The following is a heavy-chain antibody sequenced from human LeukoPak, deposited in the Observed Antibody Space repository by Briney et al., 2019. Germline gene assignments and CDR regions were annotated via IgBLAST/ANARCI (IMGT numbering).Heavy chain of an antibody. CDR1: GGTFSSYA. Sequence: SVKVSCKASGGTFSSYAISWVRQAPGQGLEWMGRIIPIFGTANYAQKFQGRVTITADKSTSTAYMELSSLRSEDTGVYYCADGASGQPYYYYYMDVWGKGTTVTVSS. V-gene: IGHV1-69*06. CDR3: ADGASGQPYYYYYMDV. J-gene: IGHJ6*03. CDR2: IIPIFGTA. D-gene: IGHD5-12*01.